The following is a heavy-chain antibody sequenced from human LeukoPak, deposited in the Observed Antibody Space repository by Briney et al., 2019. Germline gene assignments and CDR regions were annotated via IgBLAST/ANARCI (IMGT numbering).Heavy chain of an antibody. CDR3: ARSGSYYKSYYFDY. J-gene: IGHJ4*02. V-gene: IGHV4-34*01. Sequence: SETLSVTCAVYGGSFSGYYWSCTRQPPGKRLEWVGEINRSGSTNYNPSLKSRVTISVDPSKNQFSLKLSSVTAADTAVYYCARSGSYYKSYYFDYWGQGTLVTVSS. CDR1: GGSFSGYY. D-gene: IGHD3-10*01. CDR2: INRSGST.